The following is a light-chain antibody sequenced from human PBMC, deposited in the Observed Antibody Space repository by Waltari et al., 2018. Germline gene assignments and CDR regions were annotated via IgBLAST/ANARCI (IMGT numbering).Light chain of an antibody. CDR2: AAS. Sequence: LTQSPGTLSLSPGARATITCRASQGISNYLAWYQQKPGKAPKLLIYAASTLQSGVPSRFSGGGSGTDFTLTISSLQPEDFATYYCQQLNSYQWTFGQGTKVEIK. V-gene: IGKV1-9*01. CDR3: QQLNSYQWT. CDR1: QGISNY. J-gene: IGKJ1*01.